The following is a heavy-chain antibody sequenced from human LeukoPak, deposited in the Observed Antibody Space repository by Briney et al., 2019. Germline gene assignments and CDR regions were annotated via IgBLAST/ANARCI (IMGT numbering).Heavy chain of an antibody. J-gene: IGHJ4*02. V-gene: IGHV3-23*01. CDR1: GFTFSSYA. Sequence: GGSLRLSCAASGFTFSSYAMSWVRQAPGKGLEWVSAISGSGGSTYYADSVKGRFTISRDNSKNTLCLQMNSLRAEDTAVYYCARDGSYSGWSPHYFGYWGQGTLVTVSS. CDR2: ISGSGGST. CDR3: ARDGSYSGWSPHYFGY. D-gene: IGHD6-19*01.